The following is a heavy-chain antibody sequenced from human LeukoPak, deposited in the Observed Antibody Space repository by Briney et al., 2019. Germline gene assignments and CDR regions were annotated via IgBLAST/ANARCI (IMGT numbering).Heavy chain of an antibody. V-gene: IGHV4-4*02. CDR1: GGSISNGNW. Sequence: PSETLSLTCGVSGGSISNGNWWSWVRQPPGKGLEWIGEIYRTGSANYNPSLKSRVAISVDKSKNQFSLTLNSVTAADTAVYYCVRCGSYYLDYWGQGTLVTVSS. J-gene: IGHJ4*02. D-gene: IGHD1-26*01. CDR3: VRCGSYYLDY. CDR2: IYRTGSA.